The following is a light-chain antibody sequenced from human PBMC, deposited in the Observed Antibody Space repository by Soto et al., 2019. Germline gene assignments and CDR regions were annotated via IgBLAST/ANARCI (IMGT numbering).Light chain of an antibody. V-gene: IGKV1-39*01. Sequence: DIQMTQSPSTLFASVGDTVSVXCRASQSLSGRFVWSQHRPGQAPKPLIYDASALPRGVPPSFSGSGSATDFTRPISSLQPEDFATYYCQQSYSTPPTFGQGTKVDIK. CDR2: DAS. J-gene: IGKJ1*01. CDR1: QSLSGR. CDR3: QQSYSTPPT.